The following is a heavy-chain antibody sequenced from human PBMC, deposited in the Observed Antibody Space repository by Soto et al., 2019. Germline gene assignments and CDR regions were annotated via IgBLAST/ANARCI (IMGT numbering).Heavy chain of an antibody. CDR3: ARAPPYGDYVDY. V-gene: IGHV4-30-4*01. D-gene: IGHD4-17*01. CDR2: IYYSGST. CDR1: GGSISSGDYY. J-gene: IGHJ4*02. Sequence: PSETLSLTCTVSGGSISSGDYYWSWIRQPPGKGLEWIGYIYYSGSTYYNPSLKSRVTISVDTSKKQFSMKLSSVTAADTAVYYCARAPPYGDYVDYWGQGTLVTVSS.